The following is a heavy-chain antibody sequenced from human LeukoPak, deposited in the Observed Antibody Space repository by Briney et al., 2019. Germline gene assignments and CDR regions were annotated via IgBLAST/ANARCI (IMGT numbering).Heavy chain of an antibody. Sequence: SETLSLTCTVSGGSISSSLYSWGWIRQPPGKGLEWIGSIYYSGSTYYNPSLKSRVTISVDTSKNQFSLKLSSVTAADTAVYYCARITMIVVVWGQGTLVTVSS. CDR1: GGSISSSLYS. V-gene: IGHV4-39*01. J-gene: IGHJ4*02. CDR3: ARITMIVVV. CDR2: IYYSGST. D-gene: IGHD3-22*01.